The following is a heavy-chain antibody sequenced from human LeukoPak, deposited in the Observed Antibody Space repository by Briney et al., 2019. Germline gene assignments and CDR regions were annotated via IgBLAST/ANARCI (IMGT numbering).Heavy chain of an antibody. CDR1: GDSISSTSYY. Sequence: PSETLSLTCIVSGDSISSTSYYWAWIRQPPGRGLEWIGMIFYSGSAYYTPSLRGRVTLSVDTSRNQFSLNLISVTAADTGVYFCARQQSDTSLFDPWGQGTLVTVSS. V-gene: IGHV4-39*01. CDR2: IFYSGSA. J-gene: IGHJ5*02. D-gene: IGHD2-21*02. CDR3: ARQQSDTSLFDP.